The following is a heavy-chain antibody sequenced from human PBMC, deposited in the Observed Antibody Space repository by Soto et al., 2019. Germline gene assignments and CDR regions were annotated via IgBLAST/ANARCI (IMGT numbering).Heavy chain of an antibody. D-gene: IGHD1-26*01. Sequence: PGESLKISCRTSGYRFTSYWIAWVRQMPGKGLEWMGIIFPSDSDTRYSPSFQGQVTISADRSTSTVFLQWASLKASDTAVYFCARLAYSGYLQTWGQGSLVTVSS. CDR1: GYRFTSYW. J-gene: IGHJ1*01. CDR3: ARLAYSGYLQT. V-gene: IGHV5-51*01. CDR2: IFPSDSDT.